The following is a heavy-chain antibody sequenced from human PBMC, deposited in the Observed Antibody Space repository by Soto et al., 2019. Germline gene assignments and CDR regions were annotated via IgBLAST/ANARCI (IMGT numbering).Heavy chain of an antibody. Sequence: PGGSLRLSCAASGFTFSSHGMHWVRQAPGKGLEWVAVIWYDGSNKYYADSVEGRFTISRDNANNSVYLQMDSLRVEDTALYYCTRAAWFPYLSFYWGQGALVTVSS. CDR3: TRAAWFPYLSFY. D-gene: IGHD3-10*01. J-gene: IGHJ4*02. CDR1: GFTFSSHG. V-gene: IGHV3-33*01. CDR2: IWYDGSNK.